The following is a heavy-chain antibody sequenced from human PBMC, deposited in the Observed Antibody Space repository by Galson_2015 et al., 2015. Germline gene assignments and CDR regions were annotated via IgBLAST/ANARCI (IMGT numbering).Heavy chain of an antibody. CDR2: ISDNGRKK. J-gene: IGHJ4*02. D-gene: IGHD3/OR15-3a*01. Sequence: SLRLSCAASGFIFGGSGMHWVRQAPGKGLEWLAGISDNGRKKYYAESVKGRFTISRDDSKKTVFLQANSLRPEDSALYYCAKQYEDWILGFVFWGQGTLVTVSS. CDR1: GFIFGGSG. V-gene: IGHV3-30*18. CDR3: AKQYEDWILGFVF.